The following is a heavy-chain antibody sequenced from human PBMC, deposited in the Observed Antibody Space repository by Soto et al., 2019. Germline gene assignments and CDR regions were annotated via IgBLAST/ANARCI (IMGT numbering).Heavy chain of an antibody. J-gene: IGHJ4*02. V-gene: IGHV3-30*18. Sequence: QVQLVESGGGVFQPGRSLRLSFVASGFTFSSSGRHGVRKAPAKGLEWVAVTSYDGSNGYYADSVRGRFTISRDNSKNTLYLQMNSLRAEDTAVYYCAKSPPAVAGYFDYWGQGTLVTVSS. CDR2: TSYDGSNG. D-gene: IGHD6-19*01. CDR3: AKSPPAVAGYFDY. CDR1: GFTFSSSG.